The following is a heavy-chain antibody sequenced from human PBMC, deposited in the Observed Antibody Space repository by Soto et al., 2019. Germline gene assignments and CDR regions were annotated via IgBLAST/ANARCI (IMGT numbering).Heavy chain of an antibody. Sequence: GGSLRLSCAASGFTFSSYGMHWVRQAPGKGLEWVAVIWYDGSNKYYADSVKGRFTISRDNSKNTLYLQMNSLRAEDTAVYYCVRGGYYDSSGFRSLTYYYYGMDVWGQGTTVTVSS. CDR3: VRGGYYDSSGFRSLTYYYYGMDV. CDR1: GFTFSSYG. J-gene: IGHJ6*02. D-gene: IGHD3-22*01. V-gene: IGHV3-33*01. CDR2: IWYDGSNK.